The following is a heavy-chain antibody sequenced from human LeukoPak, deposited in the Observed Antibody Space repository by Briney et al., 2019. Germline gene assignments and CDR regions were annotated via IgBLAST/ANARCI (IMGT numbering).Heavy chain of an antibody. Sequence: GGSLRLSCEASGFTVSSNYMSWVRQAPGKGLDGVSVIYSGGGTYYADSVKGRFTIFRDNSKNTLYLQMNSLRAEDTAVYYCVTHKWNDWGQGTLVTVSS. D-gene: IGHD1-20*01. CDR2: IYSGGGT. V-gene: IGHV3-66*04. J-gene: IGHJ4*02. CDR3: VTHKWND. CDR1: GFTVSSNY.